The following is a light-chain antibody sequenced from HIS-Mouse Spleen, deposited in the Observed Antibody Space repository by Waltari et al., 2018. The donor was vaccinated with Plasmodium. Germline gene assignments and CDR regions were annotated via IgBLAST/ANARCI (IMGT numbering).Light chain of an antibody. Sequence: DIVITQSPATLSVSPGERATLSCTASQSVSSNLAWYQQKPGQAPRLLIYGASTRATGIPARFSGSVSGTEFTLTISSLQSEDFAVYYCQQYNNWSFTFGPGTKVDIK. J-gene: IGKJ3*01. CDR3: QQYNNWSFT. V-gene: IGKV3-15*01. CDR2: GAS. CDR1: QSVSSN.